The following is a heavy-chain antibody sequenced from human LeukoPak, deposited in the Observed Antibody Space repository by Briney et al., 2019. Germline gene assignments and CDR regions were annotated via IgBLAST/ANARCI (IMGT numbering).Heavy chain of an antibody. V-gene: IGHV1-3*01. J-gene: IGHJ4*02. CDR2: INAGNGNT. D-gene: IGHD3-3*01. CDR1: GYTFTSYG. Sequence: AASVKVSCKASGYTFTSYGISWVRQAPGQRLEWMGWINAGNGNTKYSQKFQGRVTITRDTSASTAYMELSSLRSEDTAVYYCARAPSRLRFLEWLTHFDCWGQGTLVTVSS. CDR3: ARAPSRLRFLEWLTHFDC.